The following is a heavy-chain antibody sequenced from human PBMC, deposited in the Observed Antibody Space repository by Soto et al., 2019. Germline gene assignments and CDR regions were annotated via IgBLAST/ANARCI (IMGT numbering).Heavy chain of an antibody. CDR1: GFTFTSSA. Sequence: ASVKVSCKASGFTFTSSAVQWVRQARGQRLEWIGWIVVGSGNTNYAQKFQERVTITRDMSTSTAYMELSSLRSEDTAVYYCARDAYCSSTSCWEGYYYYGMDVWGQGTTVTVSS. D-gene: IGHD2-2*01. V-gene: IGHV1-58*01. CDR3: ARDAYCSSTSCWEGYYYYGMDV. J-gene: IGHJ6*02. CDR2: IVVGSGNT.